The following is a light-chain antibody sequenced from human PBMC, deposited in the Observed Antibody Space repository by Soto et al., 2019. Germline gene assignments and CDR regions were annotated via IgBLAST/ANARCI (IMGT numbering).Light chain of an antibody. CDR3: QQRSNWPPIT. V-gene: IGKV3D-20*02. Sequence: EIVLTQSPGTLSLSPGERATLSCRASHSVNSRSLAWYQQKPGQAPRLLLYAASDRASGIPGRFSGRGSGTDFTLTISRLEPEDFAVYYCQQRSNWPPITFGQGTRLEIK. J-gene: IGKJ5*01. CDR1: HSVNSRS. CDR2: AAS.